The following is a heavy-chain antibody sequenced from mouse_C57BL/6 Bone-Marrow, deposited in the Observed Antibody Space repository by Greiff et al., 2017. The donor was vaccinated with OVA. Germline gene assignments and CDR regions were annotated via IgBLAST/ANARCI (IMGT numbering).Heavy chain of an antibody. CDR2: IYPGDGDT. D-gene: IGHD2-1*01. Sequence: VQLVESGAELVKPGASVKISCKASGYAFSSYWMNWVKQRPGKGLEWIGQIYPGDGDTNYNGKFKGKATLTADKSSSTAYMQLSSLTSEDSAVYFCATFYYGNYDRFAYWGQGTLVTVSA. J-gene: IGHJ3*01. CDR1: GYAFSSYW. V-gene: IGHV1-80*01. CDR3: ATFYYGNYDRFAY.